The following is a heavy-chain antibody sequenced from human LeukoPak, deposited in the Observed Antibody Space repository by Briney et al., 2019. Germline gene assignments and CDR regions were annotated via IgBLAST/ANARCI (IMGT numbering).Heavy chain of an antibody. V-gene: IGHV3-15*01. Sequence: GGPLRLSCAASGFTFSNPWMSWLRQPPGKGLEWVGRIKSKTDGGTTDYAAPVKGRFTISRDDSKNTLYLQMNSLKTEDTAVYYCTTVLGSPALFDYWGQGTLVTVSS. CDR2: IKSKTDGGTT. J-gene: IGHJ4*02. CDR3: TTVLGSPALFDY. CDR1: GFTFSNPW. D-gene: IGHD2-15*01.